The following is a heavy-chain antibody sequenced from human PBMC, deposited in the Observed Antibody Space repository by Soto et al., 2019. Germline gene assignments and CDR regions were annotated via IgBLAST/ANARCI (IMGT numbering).Heavy chain of an antibody. CDR2: INPNSGGT. V-gene: IGHV1-2*04. Sequence: ASVKVSCKASGYTFTGYYMHWVRQAPGQGLEWMGWINPNSGGTNYAQKFQGWVTMTRDTSISTAYMELSRLRSDDTAVYYCASSLYCSSTSCYNRHAFDIWGQGTMVTVSS. CDR3: ASSLYCSSTSCYNRHAFDI. D-gene: IGHD2-2*02. CDR1: GYTFTGYY. J-gene: IGHJ3*02.